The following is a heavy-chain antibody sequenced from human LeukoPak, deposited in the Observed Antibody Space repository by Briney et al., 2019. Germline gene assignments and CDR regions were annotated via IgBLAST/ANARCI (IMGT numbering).Heavy chain of an antibody. J-gene: IGHJ4*02. CDR1: GGSISNYY. CDR2: IYYSGST. Sequence: SETPSLTCTVSGGSISNYYWSWIRQLPGKGLEWIGYIYYSGSTNYNPSLKSRVTISLDTSMNQFSLKLTSVTAADTAVYYCARHYCSGDNCYYFDYWGQGTLVTVSS. CDR3: ARHYCSGDNCYYFDY. V-gene: IGHV4-59*08. D-gene: IGHD2-15*01.